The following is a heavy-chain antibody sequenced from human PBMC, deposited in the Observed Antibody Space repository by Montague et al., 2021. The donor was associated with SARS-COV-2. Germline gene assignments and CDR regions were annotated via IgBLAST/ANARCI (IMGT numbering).Heavy chain of an antibody. J-gene: IGHJ1*01. Sequence: CAISGDSVSSDTAAWHWIRQSPSRGLEWLGRTCYRSQWHTDSAASVRSRISFSGDISKNQFSLHLNSVTPEDTDIYYCARDGDYGGTWYSFLQNWGQGTLVIVSS. D-gene: IGHD4-17*01. CDR1: GDSVSSDTAA. CDR3: ARDGDYGGTWYSFLQN. V-gene: IGHV6-1*01. CDR2: TCYRSQWHT.